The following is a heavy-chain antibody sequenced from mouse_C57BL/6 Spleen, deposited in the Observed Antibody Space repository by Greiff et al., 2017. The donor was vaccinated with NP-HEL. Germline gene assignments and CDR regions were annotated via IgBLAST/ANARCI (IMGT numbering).Heavy chain of an antibody. D-gene: IGHD1-1*01. CDR3: ARHVGYYYGSSLYYFDY. CDR2: ISSGGSYT. J-gene: IGHJ2*01. CDR1: GFTFSSYG. V-gene: IGHV5-6*01. Sequence: EVQRVESGGDLVKPGGSLKLSCAASGFTFSSYGMSWVRQTPDKRLEWVATISSGGSYTYYPDSVKGRFTISRDNAKNTLYLQMSSLKSEDTAMYYCARHVGYYYGSSLYYFDYWGQGTTLTVSS.